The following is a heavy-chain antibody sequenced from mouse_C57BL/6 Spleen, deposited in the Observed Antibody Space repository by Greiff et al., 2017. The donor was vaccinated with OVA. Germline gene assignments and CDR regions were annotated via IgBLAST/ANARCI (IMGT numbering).Heavy chain of an antibody. CDR1: GYTFTSYW. CDR2: IHPNSGST. V-gene: IGHV1-64*01. CDR3: ARRSTTVVARDAMDY. J-gene: IGHJ4*01. Sequence: QVQLKEPGAELVKPGASVKLSCKASGYTFTSYWMHWVKQRPGQGLEWIGMIHPNSGSTNYNEKFKSKATLTVDKSSSTAYMQLSSLTSEDSAVDYCARRSTTVVARDAMDYWGQGTSVTVSS. D-gene: IGHD1-1*01.